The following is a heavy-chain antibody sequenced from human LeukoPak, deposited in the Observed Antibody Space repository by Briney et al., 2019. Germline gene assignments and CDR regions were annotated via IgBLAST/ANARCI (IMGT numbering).Heavy chain of an antibody. Sequence: PSETLSLTCTVSGGSISSGGYYWSWIRQHPGKGLEWIGCICYSGSTYYNPSLKSRVTISVDTSKNQFSLKLSSVTAADTAVYYCARDSPDCSSTSCYTRGYYYYYMDVWGKGTTVTVSS. CDR2: ICYSGST. CDR3: ARDSPDCSSTSCYTRGYYYYYMDV. V-gene: IGHV4-31*03. J-gene: IGHJ6*03. D-gene: IGHD2-2*02. CDR1: GGSISSGGYY.